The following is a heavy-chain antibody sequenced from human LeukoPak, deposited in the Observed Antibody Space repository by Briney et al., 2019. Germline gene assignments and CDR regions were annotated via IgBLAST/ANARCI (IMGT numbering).Heavy chain of an antibody. J-gene: IGHJ4*02. Sequence: SETLSLTCTVSGGSISSGGYYWSWIRQHPGKGLEWIGYIYYSGSTYYNPSLKSRVTISVDTSKNQFSLKLSSVTAADTAVYYCARGGRAYYFDYWGQGTLVTVPS. CDR1: GGSISSGGYY. CDR3: ARGGRAYYFDY. CDR2: IYYSGST. D-gene: IGHD3-16*01. V-gene: IGHV4-31*03.